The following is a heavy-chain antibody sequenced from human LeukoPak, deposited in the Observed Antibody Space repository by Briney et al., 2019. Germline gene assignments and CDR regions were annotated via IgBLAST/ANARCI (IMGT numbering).Heavy chain of an antibody. D-gene: IGHD2-2*01. V-gene: IGHV3-48*01. J-gene: IGHJ3*02. CDR1: GFTFSSYS. Sequence: GGSLRLSCATSGFTFSSYSMNWVRQAPGKGLEWVSYIGSSSGTIYYADSVKGRFTIPRDNAKNSLSLQMNSLRAEDTAVYYCAREGHCSTTSCALDAIEIWGQGTLVAVSS. CDR3: AREGHCSTTSCALDAIEI. CDR2: IGSSSGTI.